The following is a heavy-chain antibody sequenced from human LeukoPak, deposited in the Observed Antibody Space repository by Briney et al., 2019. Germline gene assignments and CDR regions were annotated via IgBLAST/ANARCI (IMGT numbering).Heavy chain of an antibody. V-gene: IGHV1-69*06. J-gene: IGHJ6*03. D-gene: IGHD4-23*01. CDR1: GYTFTSYY. CDR3: ASTGTVGRNYYYYMDV. CDR2: IIPIFGTA. Sequence: GASVKVSCKASGYTFTSYYMHWVRQAPGQGLEWMGGIIPIFGTANYAQKFQGRVTITADKSTSTAYMELSSLRSEDTAVYYCASTGTVGRNYYYYMDVWGKGTTVTVSS.